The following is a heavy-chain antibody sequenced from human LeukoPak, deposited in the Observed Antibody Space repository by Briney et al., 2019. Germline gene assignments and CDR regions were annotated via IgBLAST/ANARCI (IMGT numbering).Heavy chain of an antibody. V-gene: IGHV1-69*05. CDR3: ARGGIAAAGYYYYYMDV. D-gene: IGHD6-13*01. CDR1: GGTFSSYA. Sequence: SVKVSCKASGGTFSSYAISWVRQAPGQGLDWMGGIIPIFGTANYAQKFQGRVTITTDESTSTAYMELSSLRSEDTAVYYCARGGIAAAGYYYYYMDVWGKGTTVTVSS. J-gene: IGHJ6*03. CDR2: IIPIFGTA.